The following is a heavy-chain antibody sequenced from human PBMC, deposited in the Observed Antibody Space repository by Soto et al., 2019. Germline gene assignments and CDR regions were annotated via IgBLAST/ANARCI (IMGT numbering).Heavy chain of an antibody. CDR2: ISGSGGST. J-gene: IGHJ3*02. D-gene: IGHD3-9*01. CDR3: ARSLRGILDAFDI. CDR1: GFTFSSYA. V-gene: IGHV3-23*01. Sequence: EVQLLESGGGLVQPGGSLRHSCAASGFTFSSYAMSWVRQAPGKGLEWVSAISGSGGSTYYADSVKGRFTISRDNSKNTLYLQMNSLRAEDTAVYYCARSLRGILDAFDIWGQGTMVTVSS.